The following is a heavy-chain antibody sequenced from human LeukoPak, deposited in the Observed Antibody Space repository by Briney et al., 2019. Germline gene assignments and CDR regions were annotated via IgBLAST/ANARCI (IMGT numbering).Heavy chain of an antibody. D-gene: IGHD6-13*01. CDR2: IYYSGST. V-gene: IGHV4-39*01. J-gene: IGHJ4*02. CDR1: GGSISSSSYY. Sequence: SETLSFTCTVSGGSISSSSYYWGWIRQPPGKGLEWIGSIYYSGSTYYNPSLKSRVTISVDTSKNQFSLKLSSVTAADTAVYYCARQTIYSSTPFDYWGQGTLVTVSS. CDR3: ARQTIYSSTPFDY.